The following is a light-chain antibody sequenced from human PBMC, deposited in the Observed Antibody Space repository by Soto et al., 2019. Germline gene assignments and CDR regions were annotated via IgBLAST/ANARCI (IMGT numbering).Light chain of an antibody. Sequence: QSALTQPRSVSGSPGQSVTISCTGTSSDVGAYNYVSWYQQHPGKAPKVIIYDVSERPSGVPDRVSGSRSGNTASLTISGLQVDDEADYYCCSYVGNPRYIIATGTKFTVL. CDR3: CSYVGNPRYI. J-gene: IGLJ1*01. CDR2: DVS. CDR1: SSDVGAYNY. V-gene: IGLV2-11*01.